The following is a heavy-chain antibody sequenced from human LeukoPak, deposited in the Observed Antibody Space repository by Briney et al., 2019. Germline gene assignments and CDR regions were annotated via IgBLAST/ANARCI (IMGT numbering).Heavy chain of an antibody. CDR2: IKPGGSYN. D-gene: IGHD1-1*01. CDR1: GFTFSHYW. CDR3: ANEMNWSFGY. J-gene: IGHJ4*02. Sequence: PGGSLRLSCAASGFTFSHYWMSWVRQAPGKGLEWVATIKPGGSYNDYVDSVKGRFTISRDNAKNSLYLQMSSLRAEDTAVHYCANEMNWSFGYWGQGTLVTVSS. V-gene: IGHV3-7*02.